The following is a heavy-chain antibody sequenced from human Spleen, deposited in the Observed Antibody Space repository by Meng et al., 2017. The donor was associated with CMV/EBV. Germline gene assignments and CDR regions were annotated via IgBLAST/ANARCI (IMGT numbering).Heavy chain of an antibody. Sequence: AACGFTFEDYGMRWVRQVPGKGLEWVSGIIWNGAGTSYADSVKGRFIISRDNAKNSLYLQMNSLRAEDTALYYCARDRGSSEYYLDNWGQGTLVTVSS. CDR3: ARDRGSSEYYLDN. CDR1: GFTFEDYG. J-gene: IGHJ4*02. CDR2: IIWNGAGT. V-gene: IGHV3-20*03. D-gene: IGHD1-26*01.